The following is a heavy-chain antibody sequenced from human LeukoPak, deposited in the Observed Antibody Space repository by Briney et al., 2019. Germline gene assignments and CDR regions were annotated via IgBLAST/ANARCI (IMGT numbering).Heavy chain of an antibody. V-gene: IGHV3-30*04. CDR3: ARPFPYYDSSDYYTDY. CDR1: GFTFSSYA. Sequence: GGSLRLSCAASGFTFSSYAMHWVRQAPGKGLEWVAVISYDGSNKYYADSVKGRFTISRDNSKNTLYLQMNSLRAEDTAVYYCARPFPYYDSSDYYTDYWGQGTLVTVSS. J-gene: IGHJ4*02. D-gene: IGHD3-22*01. CDR2: ISYDGSNK.